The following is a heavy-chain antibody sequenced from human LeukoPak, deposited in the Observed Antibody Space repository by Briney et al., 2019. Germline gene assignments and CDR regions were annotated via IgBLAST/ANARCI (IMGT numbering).Heavy chain of an antibody. D-gene: IGHD2-2*01. Sequence: SQTLSLTCAISGDSVSSNSVTWNWIRQSPSRGLERLGRTYYRSTWYNDYAVSVRGRMTVNPDTSNNQFSLHLNSVTPEDTAVYYCARRLTQYDCFDPWGQGILVTVSS. V-gene: IGHV6-1*01. J-gene: IGHJ5*02. CDR1: GDSVSSNSVT. CDR2: TYYRSTWYN. CDR3: ARRLTQYDCFDP.